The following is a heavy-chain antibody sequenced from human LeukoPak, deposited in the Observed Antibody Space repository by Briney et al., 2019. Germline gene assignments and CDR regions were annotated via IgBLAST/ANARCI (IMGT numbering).Heavy chain of an antibody. CDR2: INPGSSYI. D-gene: IGHD6-19*01. CDR1: GFTFSDYY. J-gene: IGHJ3*02. V-gene: IGHV3-21*01. CDR3: ARGGLLRRRNAVTGPKGALDI. Sequence: PGGSLRLSCAASGFTFSDYYMNWVRQAPGEGLEWVSSINPGSSYIYYEDSVKGRFTISRDNTKNTVYLTMNSLRADDTAVYYCARGGLLRRRNAVTGPKGALDIWGQGTIVTVSS.